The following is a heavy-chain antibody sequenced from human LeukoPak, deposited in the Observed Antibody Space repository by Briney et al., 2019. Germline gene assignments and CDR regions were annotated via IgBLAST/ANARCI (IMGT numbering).Heavy chain of an antibody. D-gene: IGHD5-12*01. CDR1: GYTFTSYG. CDR3: ARRVYRGYAGSSWFDP. Sequence: GASVKVSCKASGYTFTSYGISWVRQAPGQGLEWMGWISAYNGNTNYAQTLQGRVTMTTDTSTSTAYMELRSLRSDDTAVYYCARRVYRGYAGSSWFDPWGQGTLVTVSS. V-gene: IGHV1-18*01. CDR2: ISAYNGNT. J-gene: IGHJ5*02.